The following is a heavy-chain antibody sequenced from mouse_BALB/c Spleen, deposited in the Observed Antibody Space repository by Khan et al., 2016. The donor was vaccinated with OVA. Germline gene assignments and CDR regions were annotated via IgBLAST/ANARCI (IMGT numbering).Heavy chain of an antibody. Sequence: EVQLQESGPGLVKPSQSLSLTCTVTGYSITSDYAWNWIRQFPGNKLEWMGYIKYSGSTSYNPSLNSRISITRNTLQNQFLLQLSSVTTEDTATYYCARPGTISTVIPTDLDSWGQGTTLTVSA. CDR1: GYSITSDYA. V-gene: IGHV3-2*02. J-gene: IGHJ2*01. CDR3: ARPGTISTVIPTDLDS. D-gene: IGHD1-1*01. CDR2: IKYSGST.